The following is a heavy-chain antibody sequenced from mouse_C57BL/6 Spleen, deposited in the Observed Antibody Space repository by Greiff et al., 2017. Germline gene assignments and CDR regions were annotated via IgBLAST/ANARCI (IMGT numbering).Heavy chain of an antibody. V-gene: IGHV1-4*01. D-gene: IGHD1-1*01. CDR3: ANYYGSSYGYWYFDV. CDR1: GYTFTSYT. CDR2: INPSSGYT. J-gene: IGHJ1*03. Sequence: QVQLKESGAELARPGASVKMSCKASGYTFTSYTMHWVKQRPGQGLEWIGYINPSSGYTKYNQKFKDKATLTADKSSSTAYMQLSSLTSEDSAVYYCANYYGSSYGYWYFDVWGTGTTVTVSS.